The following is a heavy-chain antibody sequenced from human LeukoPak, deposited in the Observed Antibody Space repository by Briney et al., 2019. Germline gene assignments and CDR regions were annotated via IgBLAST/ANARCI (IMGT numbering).Heavy chain of an antibody. J-gene: IGHJ6*02. D-gene: IGHD6-19*01. CDR1: GVSISSYY. CDR3: ARDNVAGPGSGMDV. V-gene: IGHV4-59*12. CDR2: IYYSGST. Sequence: PSETLSLTCTVSGVSISSYYWSWIRQPPGKGLEWIGYIYYSGSTNYNPSLKSRVTISVDTSKNQFSLKLSSVTAADTAVYYCARDNVAGPGSGMDVWGQGTTVTVSS.